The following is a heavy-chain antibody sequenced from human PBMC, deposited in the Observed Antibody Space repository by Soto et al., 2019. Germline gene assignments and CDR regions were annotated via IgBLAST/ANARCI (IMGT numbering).Heavy chain of an antibody. CDR2: ISSSSSYI. V-gene: IGHV3-21*01. Sequence: GGSLRLSCAASGLTFSSYSMNWVRQAPGKGLEWVSSISSSSSYIYYADSVKGRFTISRDNAKNSLYLQMNSLRAEDTAVYYCARGPTPYCSSTSCYPEYFQHWGQGTLVTVSS. CDR1: GLTFSSYS. D-gene: IGHD2-2*01. J-gene: IGHJ1*01. CDR3: ARGPTPYCSSTSCYPEYFQH.